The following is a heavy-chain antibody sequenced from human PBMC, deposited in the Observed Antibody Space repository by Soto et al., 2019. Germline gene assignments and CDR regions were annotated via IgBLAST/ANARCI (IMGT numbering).Heavy chain of an antibody. D-gene: IGHD4-17*01. J-gene: IGHJ4*02. CDR1: GGSVTNSSYY. Sequence: PSGTLSLTFTVSGGSVTNSSYYWGWIRQSPGKGLEWIGSVYYRGRSYSKSSVKSRVTISVDTSKNQFSLNFNSVTASDTALYYCVSQRTTVLTQAYFDYWGPGALVTVSS. V-gene: IGHV4-39*01. CDR3: VSQRTTVLTQAYFDY. CDR2: VYYRGRS.